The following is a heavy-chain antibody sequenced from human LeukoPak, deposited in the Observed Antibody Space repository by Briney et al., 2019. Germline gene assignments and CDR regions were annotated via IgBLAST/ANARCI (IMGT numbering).Heavy chain of an antibody. J-gene: IGHJ4*02. V-gene: IGHV4-34*01. CDR2: INHSGST. Sequence: SETLSLTCAVYGGSFSGYYWSWIRQPPGKGLEWIGEINHSGSTNYNPSLKSRVTISADTSKNQFSLKLSSVTAADTAVYYCARSFSGTVIFRYWGQGTLVTVSS. CDR1: GGSFSGYY. CDR3: ARSFSGTVIFRY. D-gene: IGHD3/OR15-3a*01.